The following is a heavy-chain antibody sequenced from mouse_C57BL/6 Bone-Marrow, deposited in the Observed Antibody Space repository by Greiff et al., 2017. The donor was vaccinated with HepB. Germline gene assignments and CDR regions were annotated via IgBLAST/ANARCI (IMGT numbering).Heavy chain of an antibody. CDR1: GFNIKDYY. Sequence: VQLKESGAELVKPGASVKLSCTASGFNIKDYYMHWVKQRTEQGLEWIGRIDPEDGETKYAPKFQGKATITADTSSNTAYLQLSSLTSEDTAVYYCASLGRLRRGYYAMDYWGQGTSVTVSS. CDR2: IDPEDGET. CDR3: ASLGRLRRGYYAMDY. J-gene: IGHJ4*01. D-gene: IGHD2-4*01. V-gene: IGHV14-2*01.